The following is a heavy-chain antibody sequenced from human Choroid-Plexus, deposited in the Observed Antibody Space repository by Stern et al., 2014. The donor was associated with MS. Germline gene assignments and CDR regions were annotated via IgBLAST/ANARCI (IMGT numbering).Heavy chain of an antibody. Sequence: VQLLESGGGVAQPGRPLILSCAASGFTFSNFGMHWVRQAPGKGLGWVALISYDGSDKYYADSVKGRFTIFRDNSKNTLYMHMNSLRAEDTAVYYCAKDRQWSTYFFDYWGQGSLVTVSS. CDR3: AKDRQWSTYFFDY. CDR1: GFTFSNFG. CDR2: ISYDGSDK. V-gene: IGHV3-30*18. D-gene: IGHD2-15*01. J-gene: IGHJ4*02.